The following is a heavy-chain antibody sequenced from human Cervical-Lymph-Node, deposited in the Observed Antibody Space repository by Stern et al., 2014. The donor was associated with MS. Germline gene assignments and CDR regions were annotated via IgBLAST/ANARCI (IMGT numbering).Heavy chain of an antibody. V-gene: IGHV4-34*01. CDR2: INHSGST. Sequence: QVQLQQWGAGLLKPSETLSLTCAVYGGSFSGYYWSWIRQPPGKGLEWIGEINHSGSTNYNPSLKSRGTISVDTSKNQFSLKLSSVTAADTAVYYCARDYGGNPFDYWGQGTLVTVSS. J-gene: IGHJ4*02. D-gene: IGHD4-23*01. CDR1: GGSFSGYY. CDR3: ARDYGGNPFDY.